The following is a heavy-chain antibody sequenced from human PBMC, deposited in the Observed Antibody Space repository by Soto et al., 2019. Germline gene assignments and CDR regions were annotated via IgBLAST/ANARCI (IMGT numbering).Heavy chain of an antibody. CDR1: GFSVSNNY. J-gene: IGHJ4*02. D-gene: IGHD3-3*01. Sequence: LRLSCAASGFSVSNNYMTWVRQAPGKGLEWVSIIYSGGSTYYSESVKGRTTISRDTSKNIVFLRVNSLRAEDTAVYFCARATRYFGSFDSWGQGTLVTVSS. CDR3: ARATRYFGSFDS. V-gene: IGHV3-53*01. CDR2: IYSGGST.